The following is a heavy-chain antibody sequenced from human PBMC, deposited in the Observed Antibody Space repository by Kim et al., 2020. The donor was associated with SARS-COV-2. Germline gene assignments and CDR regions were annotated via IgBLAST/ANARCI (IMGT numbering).Heavy chain of an antibody. CDR3: ATLARLSSGCPPHYYYYMDV. Sequence: SETLSLTCAVYGGSFSGYYWSWIRQPPGKGLEWIGEINHSGSTNYNPSLKSRVTISVDTSKNQFSLKLSSVTAADTAVYYCATLARLSSGCPPHYYYYMDVWGKGTTVSVSS. CDR2: INHSGST. V-gene: IGHV4-34*01. CDR1: GGSFSGYY. J-gene: IGHJ6*03. D-gene: IGHD6-19*01.